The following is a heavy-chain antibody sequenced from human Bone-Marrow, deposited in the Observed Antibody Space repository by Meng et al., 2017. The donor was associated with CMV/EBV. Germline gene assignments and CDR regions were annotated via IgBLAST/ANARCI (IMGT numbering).Heavy chain of an antibody. V-gene: IGHV3-74*01. CDR1: GITFSSYW. CDR2: INGDGTST. J-gene: IGHJ4*02. D-gene: IGHD3-16*01. CDR3: TPQLGGGGTD. Sequence: GGSLRLSCAASGITFSSYWMHWVRQAPGKGLVWVSGINGDGTSTTYADSVKGRFTISRDNAKNTMYVQMNSLRGEDTAVYYCTPQLGGGGTDWGQGTVVTVSS.